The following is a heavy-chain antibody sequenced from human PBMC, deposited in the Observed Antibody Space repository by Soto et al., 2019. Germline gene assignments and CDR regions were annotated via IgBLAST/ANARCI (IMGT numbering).Heavy chain of an antibody. CDR3: ASWLKEAGIGGNYSYGMDV. V-gene: IGHV1-69*12. J-gene: IGHJ6*02. CDR2: IMPIFGRA. Sequence: QVQLVQSGAEVKKPGSSVKVSCKASGGTFSNYAFSWVRQAPGQGLEWLGGIMPIFGRADYAQKFRGRVTVTADEPTSTAHRELSSLRSEDTAVYYCASWLKEAGIGGNYSYGMDVWGQGTTVTVSS. D-gene: IGHD6-19*01. CDR1: GGTFSNYA.